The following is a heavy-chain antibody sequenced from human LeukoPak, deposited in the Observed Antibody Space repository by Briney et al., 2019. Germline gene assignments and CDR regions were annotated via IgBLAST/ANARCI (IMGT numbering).Heavy chain of an antibody. CDR1: GGSISSYY. D-gene: IGHD2-15*01. CDR3: ARVVRAFDI. Sequence: SETLSLTCTVSGGSISSYYWSWIRQPPGKGLEWIGYIYYGGSTNYNPSLKSRVTISVDTSKNQFSLKLSSVTAADTAVYYCARVVRAFDIWGQGTMVTVSS. V-gene: IGHV4-59*01. CDR2: IYYGGST. J-gene: IGHJ3*02.